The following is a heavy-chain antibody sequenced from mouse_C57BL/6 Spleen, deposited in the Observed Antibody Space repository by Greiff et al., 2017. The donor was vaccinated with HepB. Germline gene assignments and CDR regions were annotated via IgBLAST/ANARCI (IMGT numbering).Heavy chain of an antibody. J-gene: IGHJ4*01. D-gene: IGHD2-3*01. CDR1: GFTFSSYA. CDR2: ISDGGSYT. CDR3: ARPYDGYYAMDY. V-gene: IGHV5-4*01. Sequence: EVQVVESGGGLVKPGGSLKLSCAASGFTFSSYAMSWVRQTPEKRLEWVATISDGGSYTYYPDNVKGRFTISRDNAKNNLYLQMSHLKSEDTAMYYCARPYDGYYAMDYWGQGTSVTVSS.